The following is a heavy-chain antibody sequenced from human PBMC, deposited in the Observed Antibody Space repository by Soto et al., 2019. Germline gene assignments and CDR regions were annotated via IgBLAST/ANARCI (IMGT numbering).Heavy chain of an antibody. J-gene: IGHJ6*02. D-gene: IGHD2-15*01. Sequence: QVQLVESGGGLVKPGGSLRLSCAASGFTFSDYYMSWIRQAPGKGLEWVPYISSSSSYTNYADSVKGRFTISRDNAKNSLYLQMNSLRAEDTAVYYCARGVGGGARYYYYGMDVWGQGTTVTVSS. CDR2: ISSSSSYT. CDR1: GFTFSDYY. V-gene: IGHV3-11*05. CDR3: ARGVGGGARYYYYGMDV.